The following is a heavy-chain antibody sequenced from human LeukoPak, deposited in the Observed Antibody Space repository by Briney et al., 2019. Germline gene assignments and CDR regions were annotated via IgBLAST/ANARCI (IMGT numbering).Heavy chain of an antibody. J-gene: IGHJ4*02. Sequence: PGGSLRLSCAASGFTFSDYYMSWIRQAPGKGLEWVSSISTSSDYIYYADSVKGRFTISRDNAENSLFLQVNSLRAEDTAVYYCARGCSGGSCYDYWGQGTLVTVSS. CDR2: ISTSSDYI. D-gene: IGHD2-15*01. CDR1: GFTFSDYY. V-gene: IGHV3-11*06. CDR3: ARGCSGGSCYDY.